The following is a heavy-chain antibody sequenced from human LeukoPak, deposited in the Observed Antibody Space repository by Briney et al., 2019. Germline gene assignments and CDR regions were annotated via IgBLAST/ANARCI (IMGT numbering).Heavy chain of an antibody. Sequence: HPGGTLRLSCAASGFSFSGYNMNWARQAPGKGLEWVSYISSSGTTVYYADSVKGRFTISRDNAKNSLYLQMNSLRDEDTAVYYCVMVRGVSFDYWGQGTLVTVSS. D-gene: IGHD3-10*01. V-gene: IGHV3-48*02. CDR1: GFSFSGYN. CDR3: VMVRGVSFDY. J-gene: IGHJ4*02. CDR2: ISSSGTTV.